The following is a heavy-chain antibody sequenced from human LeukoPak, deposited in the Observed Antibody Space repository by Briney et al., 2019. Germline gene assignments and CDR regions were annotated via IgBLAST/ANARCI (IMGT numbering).Heavy chain of an antibody. V-gene: IGHV3-23*01. CDR3: VKDLGRYRNNCFDY. Sequence: GGSLRLSCAASGFTFSSYAMSWVRRAPEKGLEWVSTISGSGGGTYYADSVKGRLTISRDDSKNTLYLQMNSLRAEDTAVYYCVKDLGRYRNNCFDYWGQGTLVTVSS. D-gene: IGHD1-26*01. CDR2: ISGSGGGT. CDR1: GFTFSSYA. J-gene: IGHJ4*02.